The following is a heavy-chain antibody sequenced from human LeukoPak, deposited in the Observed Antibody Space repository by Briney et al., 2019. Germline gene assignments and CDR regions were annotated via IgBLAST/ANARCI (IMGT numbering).Heavy chain of an antibody. V-gene: IGHV3-11*04. D-gene: IGHD6-19*01. CDR3: AIVGSRSGWYPGYFFY. J-gene: IGHJ4*02. CDR1: GFTFSDYY. CDR2: ISSSGSTI. Sequence: GGSLRLSCAASGFTFSDYYMSWIRQAPGKGLEWVSYISSSGSTIYYADSVKGRFTISRDNAKNSLYLQMNSLRAEDTAGYYCAIVGSRSGWYPGYFFYWGRGTLVSVSS.